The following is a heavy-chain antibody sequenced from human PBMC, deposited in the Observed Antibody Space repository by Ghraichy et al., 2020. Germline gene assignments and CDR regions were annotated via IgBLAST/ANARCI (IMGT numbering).Heavy chain of an antibody. Sequence: ASVKVSCKASGYTFTSYGISWVRQAPGQGLEWMGWISAYNGNTNYAQKLQGRVTMTTDTSTSTAYMELRSLRSDDTAVYYCARDLRSYSSSSPFDYWGQGTLVTVSS. CDR3: ARDLRSYSSSSPFDY. J-gene: IGHJ4*02. D-gene: IGHD6-6*01. CDR2: ISAYNGNT. CDR1: GYTFTSYG. V-gene: IGHV1-18*01.